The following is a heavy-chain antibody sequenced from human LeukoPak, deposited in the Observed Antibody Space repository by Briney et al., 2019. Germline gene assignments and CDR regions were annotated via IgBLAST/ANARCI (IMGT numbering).Heavy chain of an antibody. CDR1: GSTFNSYA. V-gene: IGHV3-74*01. D-gene: IGHD6-13*01. Sequence: PGGSLRLSCAASGSTFNSYALSWVRQAPGKGLVWVSRINSDGSITTYADSVKGRFTISRDNAKNTLYLQMNSLRVEDTAVYYCAGGISATGGGWGQGTMVTVSS. J-gene: IGHJ3*01. CDR2: INSDGSIT. CDR3: AGGISATGGG.